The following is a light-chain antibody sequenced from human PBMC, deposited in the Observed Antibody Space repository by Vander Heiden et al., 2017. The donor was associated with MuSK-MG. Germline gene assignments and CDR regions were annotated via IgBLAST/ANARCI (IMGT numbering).Light chain of an antibody. Sequence: AIQLTQSPSSLSASIGDRVTITCRASQDISRALGWYQQKPGKSPKLLIYDASLLESGVPSRFSGSGSGTDFTLTISSLQPEDFATYYCQHVNSYPITFGQGTRMDIK. CDR2: DAS. J-gene: IGKJ5*01. V-gene: IGKV1-13*02. CDR3: QHVNSYPIT. CDR1: QDISRA.